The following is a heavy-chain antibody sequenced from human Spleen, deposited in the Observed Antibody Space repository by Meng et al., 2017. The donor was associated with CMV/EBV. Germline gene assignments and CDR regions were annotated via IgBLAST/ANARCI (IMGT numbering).Heavy chain of an antibody. CDR2: IYSGDSST. CDR1: GFTFSNYA. Sequence: GGSLRLSCAASGFTFSNYAMSWVRQAPGKGLEWVSVIYSGDSSTFYADSVKGRFTISRDNSKNTLNLQMNSLRAEDTAVYFCARRVPAYYFDYWGQGTLVTVSS. J-gene: IGHJ4*02. CDR3: ARRVPAYYFDY. V-gene: IGHV3-23*03.